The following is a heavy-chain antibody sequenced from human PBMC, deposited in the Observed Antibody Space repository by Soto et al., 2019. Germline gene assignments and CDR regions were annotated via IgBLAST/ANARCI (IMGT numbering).Heavy chain of an antibody. J-gene: IGHJ6*02. Sequence: GGSLRLSCAASGFTFSSYAMSWVRQAPGKGLEWVSAISGSGGSTYYADSVKGRFTISRDNSKNTLYLQMNSLRAEDTAVYYCAKDRDLIVVVPASLAVWGQGTTVTVSS. CDR2: ISGSGGST. CDR3: AKDRDLIVVVPASLAV. D-gene: IGHD2-2*01. V-gene: IGHV3-23*01. CDR1: GFTFSSYA.